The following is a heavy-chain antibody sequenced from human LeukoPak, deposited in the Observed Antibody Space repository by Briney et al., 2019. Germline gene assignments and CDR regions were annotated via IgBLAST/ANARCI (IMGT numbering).Heavy chain of an antibody. CDR3: TKLAAVSADY. Sequence: GESLRLSCAVSGFTFSDYDMYWARQAPGKGLECVAFIRYDGRNKLYADSVKGRFTISRVNSENTLYLQMNSLRVEDTAVYYCTKLAAVSADYWGRGTLVTVSS. CDR1: GFTFSDYD. D-gene: IGHD4-11*01. V-gene: IGHV3-30*02. CDR2: IRYDGRNK. J-gene: IGHJ4*02.